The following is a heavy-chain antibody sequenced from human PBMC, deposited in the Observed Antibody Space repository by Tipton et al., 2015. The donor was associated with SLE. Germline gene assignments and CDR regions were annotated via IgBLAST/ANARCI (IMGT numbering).Heavy chain of an antibody. CDR2: INHSGST. CDR1: GDSISSGNYY. Sequence: TLSLTCNVSGDSISSGNYYWGWIRQPPGKGLEWIGEINHSGSTYYNPSLKSRVTISIDMSKNQFSLKLNSVTAADTAVYYCGRQVVLTRGYSYGHFDHWGQGTLVIVSS. J-gene: IGHJ4*02. V-gene: IGHV4-39*01. CDR3: GRQVVLTRGYSYGHFDH. D-gene: IGHD5-18*01.